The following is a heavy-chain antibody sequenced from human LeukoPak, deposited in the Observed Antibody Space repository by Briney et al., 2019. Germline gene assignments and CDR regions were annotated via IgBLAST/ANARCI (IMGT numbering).Heavy chain of an antibody. CDR2: IYTGGKV. J-gene: IGHJ4*02. D-gene: IGHD2-15*01. CDR3: AGRHCSYGNCYFAGADPFDY. Sequence: PGGSLRLSCAASGFTVSSTYMSWVRQAPGKGLEWVSVIYTGGKVYYIDSVKGRFTISRDTSKNTLYLQMNSLRAEDTAVYFCAGRHCSYGNCYFAGADPFDYWGQGTLVTVSS. CDR1: GFTVSSTY. V-gene: IGHV3-53*01.